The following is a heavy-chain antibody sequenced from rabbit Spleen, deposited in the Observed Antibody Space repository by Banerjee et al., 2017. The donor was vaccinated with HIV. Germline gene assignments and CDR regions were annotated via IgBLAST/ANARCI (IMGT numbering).Heavy chain of an antibody. CDR3: ARDTSTSFSTYGMDL. Sequence: QQQLEESGGGLVKPGGTLTLTCKASGIDFSSYYYMCWVRQSPGKGLEWIACIAVGSGGFTYYANWAKGRFTISKTSSTTVTLQMTSLTAADTATYFCARDTSTSFSTYGMDLWGQGTLVTVS. CDR1: GIDFSSYYY. D-gene: IGHD1-1*01. V-gene: IGHV1S45*01. J-gene: IGHJ6*01. CDR2: IAVGSGGFT.